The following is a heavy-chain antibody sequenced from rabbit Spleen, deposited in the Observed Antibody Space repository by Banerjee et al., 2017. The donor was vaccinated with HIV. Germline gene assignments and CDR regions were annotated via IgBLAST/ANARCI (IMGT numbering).Heavy chain of an antibody. D-gene: IGHD4-1*01. CDR3: ARDLTGVIGWNFGW. CDR1: GIDFSNYYY. J-gene: IGHJ3*01. V-gene: IGHV1S45*01. Sequence: QEQLEESGGGLVKPGGTLTLTCKASGIDFSNYYYMYWVRQAPGKGLELIACIDAGSSGFTYFATWAKGRFTISKTSSTTVTLQMTRLTAADTATYFCARDLTGVIGWNFGWWGQGTLVTVS. CDR2: IDAGSSGFT.